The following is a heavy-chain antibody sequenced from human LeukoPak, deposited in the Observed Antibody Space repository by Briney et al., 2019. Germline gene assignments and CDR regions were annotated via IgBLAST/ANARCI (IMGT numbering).Heavy chain of an antibody. J-gene: IGHJ3*01. D-gene: IGHD2/OR15-2a*01. CDR3: ARTFYDTLDSDAFDF. CDR2: INPDSGGT. CDR1: GYTFSSFG. Sequence: GASVRVSCKTSGYTFSSFGINWVRQAPGQGLEWMGRINPDSGGTNNAQKFQGRVTMTRDTSISTAYMELSRLRSDDTAVYYCARTFYDTLDSDAFDFWGQGTMVIVSS. V-gene: IGHV1-2*06.